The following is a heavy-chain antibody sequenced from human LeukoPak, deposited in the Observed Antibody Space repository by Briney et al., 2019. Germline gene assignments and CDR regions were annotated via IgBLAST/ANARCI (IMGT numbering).Heavy chain of an antibody. J-gene: IGHJ4*02. V-gene: IGHV3-48*04. D-gene: IGHD6-19*01. Sequence: PGGSLRLSCAASGFTFSSYSMNWVRQAPGKGLEWVSYISSSSSTIYYADSVKGRFTISRDNAKNSLYLQMNSLRAEDTAVYYCARDLSSGWSSWGQGTLVTVSS. CDR3: ARDLSSGWSS. CDR1: GFTFSSYS. CDR2: ISSSSSTI.